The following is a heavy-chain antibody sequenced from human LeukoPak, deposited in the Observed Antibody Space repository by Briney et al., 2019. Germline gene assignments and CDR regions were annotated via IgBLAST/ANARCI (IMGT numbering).Heavy chain of an antibody. V-gene: IGHV4-59*08. CDR3: ARRLEESGSISRANWFDP. Sequence: GSLRLSCAASGFTVSNAWMNWVRQAPGKGLEWIGYIYNSGRTNSNPSLKSRVTISVDTSKNQFSLKLSSVTAADTAVYYCARRLEESGSISRANWFDPWGQGTLVTVSS. CDR1: GFTVSNAW. D-gene: IGHD1-26*01. CDR2: IYNSGRT. J-gene: IGHJ5*02.